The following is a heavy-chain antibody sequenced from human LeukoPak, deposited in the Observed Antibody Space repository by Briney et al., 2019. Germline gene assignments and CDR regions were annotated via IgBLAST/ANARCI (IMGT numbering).Heavy chain of an antibody. CDR3: ASQGGTPDYYYYMDV. CDR1: GYTFTSYG. V-gene: IGHV1-18*01. J-gene: IGHJ6*03. Sequence: ASVKVSCKASGYTFTSYGISWVRQAPGQGLEWMGWISAYNGNTNYAQKLQGRVTMTTDTSTSTAYMELRSLRSDDTAVYYCASQGGTPDYYYYMDVWGKGTTVTVSS. D-gene: IGHD1-1*01. CDR2: ISAYNGNT.